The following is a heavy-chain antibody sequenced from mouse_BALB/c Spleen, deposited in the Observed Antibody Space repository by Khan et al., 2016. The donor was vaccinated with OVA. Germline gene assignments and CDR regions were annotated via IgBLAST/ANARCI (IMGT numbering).Heavy chain of an antibody. V-gene: IGHV1S137*01. CDR1: GYTFTDYA. CDR2: ISTYFGNT. CDR3: AIPACDGCYDY. D-gene: IGHD2-3*01. Sequence: QIQLVQSGPELVRPGVSVKISCKGSGYTFTDYAMYWVKQSHAKSLEWIGLISTYFGNTNYNQKFNPKATMTVANSSSTAYMEIARLTSEDSTIYYGAIPACDGCYDYCGQGTTLTVSS. J-gene: IGHJ2*01.